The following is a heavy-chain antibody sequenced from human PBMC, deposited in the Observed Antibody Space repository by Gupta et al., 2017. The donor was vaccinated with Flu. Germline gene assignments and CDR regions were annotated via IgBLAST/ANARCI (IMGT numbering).Heavy chain of an antibody. V-gene: IGHV3-7*01. CDR1: GFTFTNHY. CDR2: IKQDGGDK. Sequence: EVQLVQSGGGLVQPGGSLRLSCEASGFTFTNHYMSWVRLVPGKGLEWVANIKQDGGDKYYVDSVKGRFAISRDNAKNLLHLQMNSLRGDDTAVYYCARDSERGSPGGGMDVWGQGTTVTVSS. D-gene: IGHD1-14*01. J-gene: IGHJ6*02. CDR3: ARDSERGSPGGGMDV.